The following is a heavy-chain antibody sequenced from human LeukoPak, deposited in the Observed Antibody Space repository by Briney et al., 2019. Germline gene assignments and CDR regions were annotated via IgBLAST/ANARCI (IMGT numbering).Heavy chain of an antibody. CDR3: ARDGSSWYGSGYYYYMDV. D-gene: IGHD6-13*01. J-gene: IGHJ6*03. CDR2: INPSGGST. Sequence: ASVKVSCKASGYTLTSYYMHWVRQAPGRGLEWMGIINPSGGSTSYAQKFQGRVTMTRDMSTSTVYMELSSLRSEDTAVYYCARDGSSWYGSGYYYYMDVWGKGTTVTVSS. CDR1: GYTLTSYY. V-gene: IGHV1-46*01.